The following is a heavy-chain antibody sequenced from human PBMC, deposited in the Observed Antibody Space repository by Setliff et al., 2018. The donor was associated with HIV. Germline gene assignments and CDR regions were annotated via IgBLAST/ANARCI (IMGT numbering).Heavy chain of an antibody. Sequence: LGGSLRLSCAASGFTFSSYEMNWVRQAPGKGLEWVSYISSSGSTIYYADSVKGRFTISRDNAKNSLYLQMNSLRAEDTAVYFCASTGLLLPRFGASYYYYGMDVWGQGTTVTVSS. J-gene: IGHJ6*02. CDR1: GFTFSSYE. V-gene: IGHV3-48*03. D-gene: IGHD3-10*01. CDR3: ASTGLLLPRFGASYYYYGMDV. CDR2: ISSSGSTI.